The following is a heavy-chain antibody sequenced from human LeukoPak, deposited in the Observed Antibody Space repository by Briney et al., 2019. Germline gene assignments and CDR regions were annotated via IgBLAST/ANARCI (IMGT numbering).Heavy chain of an antibody. Sequence: GASMKVSCKTSGYTFGSYGISWVRQAPGQGLEWMGWISAYNGNTNYAQKFQGRVTTTTDTSTSTAYMELRSLRSDDTAVYYCVRDWRSRINYLDYWGQGTLVTVSS. CDR1: GYTFGSYG. CDR2: ISAYNGNT. J-gene: IGHJ4*02. V-gene: IGHV1-18*01. D-gene: IGHD3-3*01. CDR3: VRDWRSRINYLDY.